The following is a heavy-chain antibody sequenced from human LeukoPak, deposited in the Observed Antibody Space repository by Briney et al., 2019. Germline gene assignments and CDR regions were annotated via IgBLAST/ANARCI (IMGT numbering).Heavy chain of an antibody. J-gene: IGHJ5*02. Sequence: GGSLRLSCAASGFTFSSYGMHWVRQAPGKGLEWVAVIWYDGSNKYYADSVKGRFTISRDNAKNTLYLQMNSLRAEDTAVYYCTTSSGSYRLDPWGQGTLVTVSS. D-gene: IGHD1-26*01. CDR1: GFTFSSYG. CDR3: TTSSGSYRLDP. CDR2: IWYDGSNK. V-gene: IGHV3-33*03.